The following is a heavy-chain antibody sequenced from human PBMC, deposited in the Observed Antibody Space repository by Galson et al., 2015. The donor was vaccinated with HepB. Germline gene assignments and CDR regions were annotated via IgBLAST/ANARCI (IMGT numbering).Heavy chain of an antibody. D-gene: IGHD4-11*01. J-gene: IGHJ6*02. V-gene: IGHV7-4-1*02. CDR2: INTNTGNP. CDR3: ARDHTVITRYYYYGMDV. CDR1: GYTFTSYA. Sequence: SVKVSCKASGYTFTSYAMNWVRQAPGQGLEWMGWINTNTGNPTYAQGFTGRFVFSLDTSVSTAYLQISSLKAEDTAVYYCARDHTVITRYYYYGMDVWGQGTTVTVSS.